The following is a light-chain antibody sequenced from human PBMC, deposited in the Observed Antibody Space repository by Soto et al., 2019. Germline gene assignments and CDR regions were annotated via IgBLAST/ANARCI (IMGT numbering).Light chain of an antibody. CDR2: EVT. CDR1: RRDVGGYNY. Sequence: QSALTQPASVSGSPGQSITISCTGTRRDVGGYNYASWYQQYPGKSPKLLIYEVTHRPSGVSNRFSGSKSGNTASLTISGLQAEDEADYYCSSYTISNTLPFVFGTGTKVTVL. CDR3: SSYTISNTLPFV. J-gene: IGLJ1*01. V-gene: IGLV2-14*01.